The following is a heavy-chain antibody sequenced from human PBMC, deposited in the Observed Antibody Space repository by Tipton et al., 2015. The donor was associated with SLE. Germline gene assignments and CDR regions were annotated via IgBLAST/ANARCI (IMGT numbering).Heavy chain of an antibody. Sequence: TLSLTCGVSPSSISGGYYWAWIRKPPGKGLGWIGNIYHNGSPYSNPPLKTRVSMSVDASRDQFSLRLTSVTAADTAVYYCARANYFDSSGYYFDSWGQGTLVTVSS. CDR1: PSSISGGYY. CDR2: IYHNGSP. CDR3: ARANYFDSSGYYFDS. D-gene: IGHD3-22*01. J-gene: IGHJ4*02. V-gene: IGHV4-38-2*01.